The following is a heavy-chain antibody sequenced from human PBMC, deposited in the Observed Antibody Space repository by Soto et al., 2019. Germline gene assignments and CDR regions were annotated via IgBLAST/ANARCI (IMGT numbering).Heavy chain of an antibody. CDR2: ISYDGSNK. CDR3: ERDVSYYSNHPFGY. V-gene: IGHV3-30-3*01. Sequence: QVQLVESGGGVVQPGRSLRLSCAASGFTFSSYAMHWVRQAPGKGLEWVAVISYDGSNKYYADSVKGRFTISRDNSKNTLYLQMNSLRAEDTAVYYCERDVSYYSNHPFGYWGQGTLVTVSS. CDR1: GFTFSSYA. D-gene: IGHD4-4*01. J-gene: IGHJ4*02.